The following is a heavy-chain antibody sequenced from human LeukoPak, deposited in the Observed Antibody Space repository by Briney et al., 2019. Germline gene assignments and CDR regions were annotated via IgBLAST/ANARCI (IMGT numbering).Heavy chain of an antibody. CDR3: ASRYCTSTNCYAFDY. CDR1: GFTFDDYA. J-gene: IGHJ4*02. D-gene: IGHD2-2*01. Sequence: PGRSLRLSCAASGFTFDDYAIHWVRQAPGKGLEWVSGITWNSGGIFYADSVKGRFAISRDNAKNSLYLQMNSLRAEDTAVYYCASRYCTSTNCYAFDYWGQGTLVTVSS. V-gene: IGHV3-9*01. CDR2: ITWNSGGI.